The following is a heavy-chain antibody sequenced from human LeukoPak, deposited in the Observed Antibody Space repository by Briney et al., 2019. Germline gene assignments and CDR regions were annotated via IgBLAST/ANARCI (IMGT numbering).Heavy chain of an antibody. Sequence: GESLKISCKGSGYSFTSYGISWVRQAPGQGLEWMGWISAYNGNTNYAQKLQGRVTMTTDTSTSTAYMELRSLRSDDTAVYYCARDLYDSSGLRFDPWGQGTLVTVSS. CDR2: ISAYNGNT. V-gene: IGHV1-18*01. D-gene: IGHD3-22*01. CDR3: ARDLYDSSGLRFDP. J-gene: IGHJ5*02. CDR1: GYSFTSYG.